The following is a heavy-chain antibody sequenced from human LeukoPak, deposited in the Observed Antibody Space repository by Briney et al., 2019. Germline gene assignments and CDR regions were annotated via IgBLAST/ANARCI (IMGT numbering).Heavy chain of an antibody. D-gene: IGHD6-19*01. CDR1: GGSIRSYY. CDR3: ARHAAVEGSSGWSPLWWFDP. Sequence: PSETLSLTCTVSGGSIRSYYWSWIRQPPGKGLEWIGYMHHSGSTKHNPYLKSRVTIPVDTSKSQFSLKLSSVTAADTAVYYCARHAAVEGSSGWSPLWWFDPWGQGTLVTVSP. V-gene: IGHV4-59*08. J-gene: IGHJ5*02. CDR2: MHHSGST.